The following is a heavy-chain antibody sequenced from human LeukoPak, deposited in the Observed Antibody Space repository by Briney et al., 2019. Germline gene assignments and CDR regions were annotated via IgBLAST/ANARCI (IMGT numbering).Heavy chain of an antibody. J-gene: IGHJ4*02. D-gene: IGHD3-10*01. CDR2: ISGYNDNT. Sequence: ASVKVSCKASGYTFTSYGISWVRQAPGQGLEWMGWISGYNDNTKYAQKLQGRVTMTTDTSTSTAYMELRSLRSDDKAVYYCARATGRVVRGITWRYFDYWGQGTLVTVSS. CDR3: ARATGRVVRGITWRYFDY. V-gene: IGHV1-18*01. CDR1: GYTFTSYG.